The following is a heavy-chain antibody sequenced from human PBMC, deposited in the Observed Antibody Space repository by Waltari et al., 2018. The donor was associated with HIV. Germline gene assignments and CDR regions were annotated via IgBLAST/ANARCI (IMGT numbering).Heavy chain of an antibody. CDR3: ARHVGGYDSSGYFPYYFDY. CDR2: IYYSGST. CDR1: DGSIDRSSYY. D-gene: IGHD3-22*01. J-gene: IGHJ4*02. Sequence: QLQLQESGPGLVKPSETLSLTCTVSDGSIDRSSYYWGGIRQPPGKGLEWIGSIYYSGSTYDNPSLKSRVTISVDTSKNRFSLKLSSVTAADTAVYYCARHVGGYDSSGYFPYYFDYWGQGALVTVSS. V-gene: IGHV4-39*01.